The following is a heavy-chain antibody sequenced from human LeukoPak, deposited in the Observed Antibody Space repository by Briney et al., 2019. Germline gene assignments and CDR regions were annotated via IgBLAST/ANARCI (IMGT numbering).Heavy chain of an antibody. J-gene: IGHJ4*02. V-gene: IGHV3-15*01. Sequence: GGSLRLSCAASGFTVSDVYMNWVRQAPGKGLEWIGRIKSELHGGTTDFAAAVKGRFILSRDHSKNTVYLQMNSLKTEDTAVYYCTSEGYGDYALDYWGQGTLVTVSS. CDR2: IKSELHGGTT. D-gene: IGHD4-17*01. CDR1: GFTVSDVY. CDR3: TSEGYGDYALDY.